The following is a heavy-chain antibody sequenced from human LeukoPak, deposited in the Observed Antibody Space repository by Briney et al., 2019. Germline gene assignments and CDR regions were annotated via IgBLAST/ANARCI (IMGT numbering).Heavy chain of an antibody. D-gene: IGHD3-10*01. CDR3: ARVFKLLWFGESYGMDV. CDR1: GYTFTSYG. J-gene: IGHJ6*04. Sequence: ASVKVSCKASGYTFTSYGISWVRQAPGQGLEWMGLISAYNGNTNYAQKLQGRVTMTTDTSTSTAYMELRSLRSDDTAVYYCARVFKLLWFGESYGMDVWGKGTTVTVSS. V-gene: IGHV1-18*04. CDR2: ISAYNGNT.